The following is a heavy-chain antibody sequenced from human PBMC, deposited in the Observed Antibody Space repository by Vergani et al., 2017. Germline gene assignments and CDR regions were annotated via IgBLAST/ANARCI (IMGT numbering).Heavy chain of an antibody. Sequence: QLQLQESGPGLVKPSETLSLTCTVSGGSISSSSYYWGWIRQPPGKGLEWIGEINHSGSTNYNPSLKSRVTISVDTSKNQFSLKLSSVTAADTAVYYCARDIPGYSSGWLYDAFDIWGQGTMVTVSS. D-gene: IGHD6-19*01. V-gene: IGHV4-39*07. J-gene: IGHJ3*02. CDR3: ARDIPGYSSGWLYDAFDI. CDR2: INHSGST. CDR1: GGSISSSSYY.